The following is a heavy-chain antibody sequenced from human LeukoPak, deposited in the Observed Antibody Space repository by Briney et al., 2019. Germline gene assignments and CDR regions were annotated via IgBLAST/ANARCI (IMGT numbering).Heavy chain of an antibody. CDR1: GFTFDDYA. V-gene: IGHV3-9*01. D-gene: IGHD3-10*01. Sequence: GGSLRLSCAASGFTFDDYAMHWVRQAPGKGLEWVSGISRNSGSIGYADSVKGRFTISRDNAKNSLYLQMNSLRAEDTALYYCARITMVRGPMGYYYYYYGMDVWGQGTLVTVSS. J-gene: IGHJ6*02. CDR3: ARITMVRGPMGYYYYYYGMDV. CDR2: ISRNSGSI.